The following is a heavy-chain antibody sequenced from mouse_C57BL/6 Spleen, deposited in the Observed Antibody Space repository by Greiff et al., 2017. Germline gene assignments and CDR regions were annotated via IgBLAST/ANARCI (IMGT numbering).Heavy chain of an antibody. D-gene: IGHD1-1*01. CDR3: ARSHYYGSSPFAY. CDR2: IDPSDSET. Sequence: QVQLQQPGAELVRPGSSVKLSCKASGYTFTSYWMHWVKQRPIQGLEWIGNIDPSDSETHYNQKFKGKSTLTVDKSSSTAYMQLSSLTSEDSAVYYCARSHYYGSSPFAYWGQGTLVTVSA. J-gene: IGHJ3*01. CDR1: GYTFTSYW. V-gene: IGHV1-52*01.